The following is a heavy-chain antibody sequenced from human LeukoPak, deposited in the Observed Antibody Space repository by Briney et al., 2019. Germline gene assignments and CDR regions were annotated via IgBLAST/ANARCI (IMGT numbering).Heavy chain of an antibody. D-gene: IGHD4-17*01. V-gene: IGHV3-11*01. J-gene: IGHJ5*02. Sequence: GGSLRLSCAASGFTFSDYYMSWIRQAPGEGLEWVSYISSSGSTIYYADSVKGRFTISRDNAKNSLYLQMNSLRAEDTAVYYCAREATVTTSSWFDPWGQGTLVTVSS. CDR3: AREATVTTSSWFDP. CDR1: GFTFSDYY. CDR2: ISSSGSTI.